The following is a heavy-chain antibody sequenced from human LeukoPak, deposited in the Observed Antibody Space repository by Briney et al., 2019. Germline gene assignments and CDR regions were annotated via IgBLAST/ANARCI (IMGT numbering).Heavy chain of an antibody. J-gene: IGHJ3*02. V-gene: IGHV4-4*02. CDR2: IYHSGGTT. CDR1: GGSIRSSNW. Sequence: SETLSLTCAVSGGSIRSSNWWSWVRQPPGKGLEWIGEIYHSGGTTNYNPSLKSRVTISVDKSENQFSLQLSSVTAADTALYYCARPTGRGGYPTDPFDIWGQGTMVTVSS. CDR3: ARPTGRGGYPTDPFDI. D-gene: IGHD6-25*01.